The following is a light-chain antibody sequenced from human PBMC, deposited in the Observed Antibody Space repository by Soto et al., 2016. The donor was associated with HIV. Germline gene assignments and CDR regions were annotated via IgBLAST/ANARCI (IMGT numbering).Light chain of an antibody. V-gene: IGKV1-9*01. CDR2: GAS. CDR3: QLVKSYPLT. Sequence: DIQVTQSPSFLSASVGDRVTITCRASQGISSFLAWYQQTPGKAPKLLIYGASILQSGVPSRFSGSGSGTEFTLTISSLLPEDFATYYCQLVKSYPLTFGGGTKVEIK. CDR1: QGISSF. J-gene: IGKJ4*01.